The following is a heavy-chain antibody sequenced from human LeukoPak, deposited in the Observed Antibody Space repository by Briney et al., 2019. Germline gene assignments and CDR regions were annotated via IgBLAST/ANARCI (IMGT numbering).Heavy chain of an antibody. CDR3: ARGREGGRPFDF. D-gene: IGHD2-15*01. Sequence: GGSLRLSCAASGLTFSSYWMTWVRRAPGKGLQWVANINQGGSGKYYVDSVKGRFTISRDNAKNSLYLQMNSLRAEDTAIYYCARGREGGRPFDFWGQGTLVTVSS. V-gene: IGHV3-7*04. CDR2: INQGGSGK. CDR1: GLTFSSYW. J-gene: IGHJ4*02.